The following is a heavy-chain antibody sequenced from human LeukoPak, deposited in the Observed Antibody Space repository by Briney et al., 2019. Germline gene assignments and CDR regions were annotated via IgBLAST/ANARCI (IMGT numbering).Heavy chain of an antibody. Sequence: EASVKVSCKASGGTFSSYAISWVRQAPGQGLEWMGGIIPIFGTANYAQKFQGRVTITADESTSTAYMELSSLRPEDTAVYYCARAGEYCSGGSCYAFMFDPWGQGTLVTVSS. V-gene: IGHV1-69*13. D-gene: IGHD2-15*01. CDR1: GGTFSSYA. CDR3: ARAGEYCSGGSCYAFMFDP. CDR2: IIPIFGTA. J-gene: IGHJ5*02.